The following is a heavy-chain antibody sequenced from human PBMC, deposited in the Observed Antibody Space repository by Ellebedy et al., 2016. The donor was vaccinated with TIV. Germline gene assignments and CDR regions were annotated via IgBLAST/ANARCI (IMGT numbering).Heavy chain of an antibody. CDR2: TYYRSRWYN. Sequence: SQTLSLTCAISGDSVSSNSAACNWIRPSPSRGLEWLGRTYYRSRWYNDCALSVKSRITLDPDTSKNQFSLQLNSVTPEDTAVYYCAREPRRWYFDYWGQGILVTVSS. CDR1: GDSVSSNSAA. CDR3: AREPRRWYFDY. J-gene: IGHJ4*02. D-gene: IGHD6-6*01. V-gene: IGHV6-1*01.